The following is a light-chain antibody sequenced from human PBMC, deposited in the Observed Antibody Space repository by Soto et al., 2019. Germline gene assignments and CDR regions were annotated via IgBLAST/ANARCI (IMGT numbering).Light chain of an antibody. CDR1: QSVLYSSNNKNY. J-gene: IGKJ4*01. Sequence: DIVMTQTKDSLAVSLGERATINFKSSQSVLYSSNNKNYLAWYQQKPGQPPKLLIYWASTRESGVPDRFSGSGSGTDFTLTISSLQAEDVAVYYCQQYYSTPLTFGGGTKVDI. CDR2: WAS. CDR3: QQYYSTPLT. V-gene: IGKV4-1*01.